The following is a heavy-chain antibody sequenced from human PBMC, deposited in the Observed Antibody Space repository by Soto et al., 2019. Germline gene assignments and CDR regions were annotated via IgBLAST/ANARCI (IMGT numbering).Heavy chain of an antibody. CDR3: AGISTYYYDSSGYYVGH. D-gene: IGHD3-22*01. CDR1: GGSISSGGYY. Sequence: SETLSLTCTVSGGSISSGGYYWSWIRQHPGKGLEWIGYIYYSGSTYYNPSLKSRVTISVDTSKNQFSLKLSSVTAADTAVYYCAGISTYYYDSSGYYVGHWGQAPRVTVPS. J-gene: IGHJ4*02. V-gene: IGHV4-31*03. CDR2: IYYSGST.